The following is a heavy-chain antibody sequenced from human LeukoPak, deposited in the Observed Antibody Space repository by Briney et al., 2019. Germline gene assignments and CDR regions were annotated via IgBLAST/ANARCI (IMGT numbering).Heavy chain of an antibody. D-gene: IGHD6-13*01. V-gene: IGHV4-34*01. CDR2: INHSGTT. Sequence: PSETLSLTCAVYGGTFSGYYWSWIRQPPGKGLEWIGEINHSGTTNYNPSLKSRVTISIDTSKNQFSLKLSSVTAADTGVYYCASSRGYSSSLWYYYMDVWGKGTMVTVSS. J-gene: IGHJ6*03. CDR1: GGTFSGYY. CDR3: ASSRGYSSSLWYYYMDV.